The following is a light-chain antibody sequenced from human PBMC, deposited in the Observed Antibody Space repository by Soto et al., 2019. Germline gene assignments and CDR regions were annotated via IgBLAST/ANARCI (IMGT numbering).Light chain of an antibody. CDR3: QHYGSSLYT. CDR1: QSIISSY. Sequence: EIVLTQSPGTLSLSPGERATLSCRASQSIISSYLAWYQQKPGQAPRLLIYGASSRATGIPDRFSGSGSGTDFPLTINRLEPEDFAVYFCQHYGSSLYTFGQGTKLEIK. J-gene: IGKJ2*01. CDR2: GAS. V-gene: IGKV3-20*01.